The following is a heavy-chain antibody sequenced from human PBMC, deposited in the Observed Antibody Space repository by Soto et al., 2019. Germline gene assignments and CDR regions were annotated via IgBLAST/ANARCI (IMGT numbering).Heavy chain of an antibody. Sequence: QVQLVESGGGVVQPGRSLRLSCAASGFTFSSYGMHWVRQAPGKGLEWVAVIWYDGSNKYYADSVKGRFTISRDNSKNTLYLQMNSLRAEDTAVYYWASSHDSSGYYLSDYWGQGTLVTVSS. CDR3: ASSHDSSGYYLSDY. V-gene: IGHV3-33*01. CDR2: IWYDGSNK. D-gene: IGHD3-22*01. CDR1: GFTFSSYG. J-gene: IGHJ4*02.